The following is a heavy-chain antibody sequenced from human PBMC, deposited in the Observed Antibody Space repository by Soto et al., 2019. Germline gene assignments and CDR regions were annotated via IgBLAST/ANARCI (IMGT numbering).Heavy chain of an antibody. CDR1: GFTFSSYW. D-gene: IGHD3-10*01. J-gene: IGHJ5*02. V-gene: IGHV3-7*01. CDR2: IKQDGSEK. Sequence: GGSLRLSCAASGFTFSSYWMSWVRQAPGKGLEWVANIKQDGSEKYYVDSVKGRFTISRDNAKNSLYLQMNSLRAEDTAVYYCARWDSGSYYNVWFDPWGQGTLVTVSS. CDR3: ARWDSGSYYNVWFDP.